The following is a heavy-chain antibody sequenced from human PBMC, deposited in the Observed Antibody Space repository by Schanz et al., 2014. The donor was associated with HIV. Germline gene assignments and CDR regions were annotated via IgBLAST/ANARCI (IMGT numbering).Heavy chain of an antibody. CDR2: ISAYNGNT. CDR3: ARAAFSSEYYYGMDV. CDR1: GYTFTSYY. D-gene: IGHD3-3*02. V-gene: IGHV1-18*04. Sequence: QVQLVQSGAEVKKPGASVKVSCKASGYTFTSYYMHWVRQAPGQGLEWMGWISAYNGNTNYAQKLQGRVTIIADESTSTAYMELSSLRSADTAVYFCARAAFSSEYYYGMDVWGQGTTVTVSS. J-gene: IGHJ6*02.